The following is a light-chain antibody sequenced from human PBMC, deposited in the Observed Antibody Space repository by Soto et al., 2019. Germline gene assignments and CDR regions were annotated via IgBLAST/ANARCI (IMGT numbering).Light chain of an antibody. J-gene: IGLJ3*02. CDR1: SSDVGGYNY. CDR3: NSYTGSSTLM. V-gene: IGLV2-14*01. CDR2: EVS. Sequence: QSVLTQPASVSGSPGQSITISCTGTSSDVGGYNYVSWYQQHPGNAPKLILYEVSNRPSGVSNRFSGSKSGNTASLTISGLQPEDEADYYCNSYTGSSTLMFGGGTKLTVL.